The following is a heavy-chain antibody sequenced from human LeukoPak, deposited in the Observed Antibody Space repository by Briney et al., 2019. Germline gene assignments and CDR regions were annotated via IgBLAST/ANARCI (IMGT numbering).Heavy chain of an antibody. CDR2: IYSRGST. CDR3: ARDKGQYGSGTRGFTWFDP. V-gene: IGHV4-39*07. CDR1: GFTVSSNY. J-gene: IGHJ5*02. D-gene: IGHD3-10*01. Sequence: GSLRLSCAASGFTVSSNYMSWVRQSPGKGLEWIGSIYSRGSTYYNPSLKGRVIVSSDMSKNQFSLMLNSVTAADTAVYYCARDKGQYGSGTRGFTWFDPWGQGTLVTVSS.